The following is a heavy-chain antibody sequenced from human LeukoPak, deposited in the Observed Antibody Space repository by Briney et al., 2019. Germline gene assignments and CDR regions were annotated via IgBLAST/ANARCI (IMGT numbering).Heavy chain of an antibody. J-gene: IGHJ6*02. D-gene: IGHD1-20*01. V-gene: IGHV4-4*02. CDR1: GGSISSSNW. CDR2: IYHSGST. Sequence: SGTLSLTCAVSGGSISSSNWWSWVRQPPGKGLEWIGEIYHSGSTNYNPSLKSRVTISVDKSKNQFSLKLSSVTAADTAMYYCARAIITGTPPGYYYYGMDVWGQGTTVTVSS. CDR3: ARAIITGTPPGYYYYGMDV.